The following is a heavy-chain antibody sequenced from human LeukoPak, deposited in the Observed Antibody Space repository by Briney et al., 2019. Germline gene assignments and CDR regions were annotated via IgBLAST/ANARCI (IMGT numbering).Heavy chain of an antibody. V-gene: IGHV4-59*01. Sequence: SETLSLTCTVSGVSISSYYWSWIRQPPGKGLEWIGYIYYSGSTNYNPSLKSRVTISVDTSKNQFSLKLSSVTAADTAVYYCARGSLTCSSTSCRLRAFDIWGQGTMVTVSS. D-gene: IGHD2-2*01. J-gene: IGHJ3*02. CDR2: IYYSGST. CDR3: ARGSLTCSSTSCRLRAFDI. CDR1: GVSISSYY.